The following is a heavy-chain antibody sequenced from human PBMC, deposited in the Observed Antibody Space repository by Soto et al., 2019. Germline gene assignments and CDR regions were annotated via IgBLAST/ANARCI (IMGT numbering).Heavy chain of an antibody. J-gene: IGHJ4*02. CDR2: ISAYNVNT. D-gene: IGHD3-16*01. Sequence: QVQLVQSGAEVKKPGASVKVSCKASGYNLITYAITWVRQAPGQGLEWMGWISAYNVNTNYAQKFQCRVTMITDTSPNTAYMELRSLRSDDTAVYYCARVNYLLRQGEQGDFDYWGQGALVTVSS. V-gene: IGHV1-18*01. CDR3: ARVNYLLRQGEQGDFDY. CDR1: GYNLITYA.